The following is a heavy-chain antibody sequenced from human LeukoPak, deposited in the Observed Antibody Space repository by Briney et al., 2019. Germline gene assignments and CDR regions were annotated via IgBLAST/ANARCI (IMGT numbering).Heavy chain of an antibody. D-gene: IGHD6-19*01. CDR2: IYYSGST. V-gene: IGHV4-59*11. Sequence: SETLSLTCAVSGGSMSHRWSWIRQSPGKGLEWIGSIYYSGSTYYNPSLKSRVTISVDTSKNQFSLKLSSVTAADTAVYYCARGYSSATFDYWGQGTLVTVSS. J-gene: IGHJ4*02. CDR1: GGSMSHR. CDR3: ARGYSSATFDY.